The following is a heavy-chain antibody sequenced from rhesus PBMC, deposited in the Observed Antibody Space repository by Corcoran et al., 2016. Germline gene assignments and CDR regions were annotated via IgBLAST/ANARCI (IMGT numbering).Heavy chain of an antibody. V-gene: IGHV4S14*01. Sequence: QVQLQASGPGLVKPSETLSLTCAVSGYSISRGYSWGWIRQPPGQGMEWIGHISSGGSNYLNPSLKSRVTLSVDTSKNQFSLKLSSVTAADTAVYYCARRGHWSDYCFDYWGQGVLVTVSS. CDR2: ISSGGSN. CDR3: ARRGHWSDYCFDY. J-gene: IGHJ4*01. CDR1: GYSISRGYS. D-gene: IGHD3-22*01.